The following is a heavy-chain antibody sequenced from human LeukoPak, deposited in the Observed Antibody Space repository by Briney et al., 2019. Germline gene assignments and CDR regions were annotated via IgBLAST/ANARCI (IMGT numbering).Heavy chain of an antibody. V-gene: IGHV1-2*02. Sequence: ASVKVSCKASGYTFTGYYMHWVRQAPGQGLEWMGWINSNSGGTNYAQKFQGRVTMTRDTSISTAYMELSRLRSDDTAVYYCARRPPPYYDSSGSSYYFDYWGQGTLVTVSS. D-gene: IGHD3-22*01. CDR2: INSNSGGT. CDR1: GYTFTGYY. CDR3: ARRPPPYYDSSGSSYYFDY. J-gene: IGHJ4*02.